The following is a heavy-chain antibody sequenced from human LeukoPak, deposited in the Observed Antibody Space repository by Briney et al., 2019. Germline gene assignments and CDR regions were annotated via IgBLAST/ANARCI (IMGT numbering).Heavy chain of an antibody. J-gene: IGHJ4*02. D-gene: IGHD6-19*01. CDR1: GFSLSTYG. CDR2: ITGTGGST. V-gene: IGHV3-23*01. Sequence: GASLRLACAASGFSLSTYGVSWVRQPPGKGLEWVSGITGTGGSTYYADSVKGRFTVSRDTSKNTLYLQMNSLRAEDTAIYYCAKDHGTAVAGFFYWGQGTLVTVSS. CDR3: AKDHGTAVAGFFY.